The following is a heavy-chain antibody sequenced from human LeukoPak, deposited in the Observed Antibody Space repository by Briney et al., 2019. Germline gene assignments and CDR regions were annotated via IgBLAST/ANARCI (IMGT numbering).Heavy chain of an antibody. CDR1: GFTFSSYG. CDR3: ARDFVAAPTV. Sequence: GRSLRLSCAAPGFTFSSYGMHWVRQAPGKGLEWVALIWYDGSNKYYADSVKGRFTISRDNSKNTLYLQMHSLRAEDTAVYYCARDFVAAPTVWGQGTTVTVSS. D-gene: IGHD6-13*01. CDR2: IWYDGSNK. V-gene: IGHV3-33*01. J-gene: IGHJ6*02.